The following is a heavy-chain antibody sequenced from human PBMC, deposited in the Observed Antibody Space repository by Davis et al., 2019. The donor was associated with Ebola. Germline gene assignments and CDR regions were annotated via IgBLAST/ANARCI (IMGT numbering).Heavy chain of an antibody. Sequence: ASVKVSCKASGYTFTGHYMHWVRQAPGQGLEWMGWINPKSGGAKNAQKFQGRVTMTRDTSINTAHMELSGLRSDDTAVYYCARDDKVMHFDYWGQGALVTVSS. J-gene: IGHJ4*02. V-gene: IGHV1-2*02. CDR3: ARDDKVMHFDY. CDR2: INPKSGGA. D-gene: IGHD3-16*01. CDR1: GYTFTGHY.